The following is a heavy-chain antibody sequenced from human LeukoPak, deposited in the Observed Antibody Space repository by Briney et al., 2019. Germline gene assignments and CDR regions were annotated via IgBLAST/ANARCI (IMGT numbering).Heavy chain of an antibody. D-gene: IGHD5-24*01. Sequence: ASVKVSCKASGYIFTGHYLHWVRQAPGQGLEWMGWINPNGDGTNCAQKFQGRVTMTRDTSISTAYMDLSRLRSEDTAVYYCASGYNYFAYYYYYMDVWGKGTTVTISS. CDR2: INPNGDGT. V-gene: IGHV1-2*02. CDR1: GYIFTGHY. CDR3: ASGYNYFAYYYYYMDV. J-gene: IGHJ6*03.